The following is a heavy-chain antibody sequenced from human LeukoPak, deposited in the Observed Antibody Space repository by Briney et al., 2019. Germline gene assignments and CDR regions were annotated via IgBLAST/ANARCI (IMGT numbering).Heavy chain of an antibody. CDR2: INHSGST. V-gene: IGHV4-34*01. CDR3: ARGRGRAFWSGRSHFDY. Sequence: SETLSLTCAVYGGSFSGYYWSWIRQPPGKGLEWIGEINHSGSTNYNPSLKSRVTISVDTSKNQFSLKLSSVTAADTAVYYCARGRGRAFWSGRSHFDYWGQGTLVTVSS. CDR1: GGSFSGYY. D-gene: IGHD3-3*01. J-gene: IGHJ4*02.